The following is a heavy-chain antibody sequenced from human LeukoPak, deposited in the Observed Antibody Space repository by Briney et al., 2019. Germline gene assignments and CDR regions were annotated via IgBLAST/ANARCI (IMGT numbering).Heavy chain of an antibody. CDR3: ARDGDATSGSFDY. V-gene: IGHV3-7*01. D-gene: IGHD3-22*01. Sequence: GGSLRLSCAVSGFTFSSYWMSWVRQAPGKGLEWVANIKQDGSEKNYVDSVKGRFTISRDNARNSLYLRMKSLRGEDTAVYYCARDGDATSGSFDYWGQGTLVTVSS. CDR2: IKQDGSEK. J-gene: IGHJ4*02. CDR1: GFTFSSYW.